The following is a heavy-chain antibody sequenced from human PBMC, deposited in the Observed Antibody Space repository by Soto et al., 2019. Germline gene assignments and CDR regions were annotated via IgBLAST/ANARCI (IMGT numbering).Heavy chain of an antibody. V-gene: IGHV3-74*01. CDR3: AAGGSGYYAN. J-gene: IGHJ4*02. CDR2: IKTDGTYA. D-gene: IGHD3-22*01. CDR1: GFTFSTYW. Sequence: EVQLVESGGDLVQPGGSLRLSCAASGFTFSTYWMHWVRQAPGKGLLWVSRIKTDGTYATYADSVKGRFTISRDNAKNTLYLQMNRRRVEDAAVYYCAAGGSGYYANWGQGTLVTVSS.